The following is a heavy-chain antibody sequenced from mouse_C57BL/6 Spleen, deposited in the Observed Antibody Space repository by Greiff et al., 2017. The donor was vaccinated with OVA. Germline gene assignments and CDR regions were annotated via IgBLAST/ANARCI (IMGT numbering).Heavy chain of an antibody. J-gene: IGHJ1*03. CDR1: GFTFSDYY. V-gene: IGHV5-16*01. Sequence: LQQSEGGLVQPGSSMKLSCTASGFTFSDYYMAWVRQVPEKGLEWVANINYDGSSTYYLDSLKSRFIISRDNAKNILYLQMSSLKSEDTATYYCARNGYFDVWGTGTTVTVSS. CDR2: INYDGSST. CDR3: ARNGYFDV.